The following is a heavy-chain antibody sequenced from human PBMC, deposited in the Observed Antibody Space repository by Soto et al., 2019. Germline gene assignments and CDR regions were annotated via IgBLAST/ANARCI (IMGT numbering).Heavy chain of an antibody. J-gene: IGHJ6*02. D-gene: IGHD2-15*01. V-gene: IGHV4-30-2*05. CDR2: IYHSGNT. Sequence: SETLSLTCAVSGGSISSGGYSWTWIRQPPGKGLEWIGYIYHSGNTHYNPSLKSRVTISVDTSKNQFSLKLSSVTAADTAVYYCAGEGLGYCSGGSCPRDAYYYGMDVWGQGTTVTVSS. CDR3: AGEGLGYCSGGSCPRDAYYYGMDV. CDR1: GGSISSGGYS.